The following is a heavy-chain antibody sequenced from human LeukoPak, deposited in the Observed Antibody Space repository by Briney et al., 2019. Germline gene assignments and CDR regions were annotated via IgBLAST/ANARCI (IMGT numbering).Heavy chain of an antibody. J-gene: IGHJ5*02. CDR2: INHSGST. Sequence: SETLSLTCAVFGGSFSGYYWSWIRQPPGKGLEWIGEINHSGSTNYNPSLKSRVTISVDTSKNQFSLKLSSVTAADTAVYYCARGTIVVVVAALNWFDPWGQGTLVTVSS. CDR3: ARGTIVVVVAALNWFDP. V-gene: IGHV4-34*01. CDR1: GGSFSGYY. D-gene: IGHD2-15*01.